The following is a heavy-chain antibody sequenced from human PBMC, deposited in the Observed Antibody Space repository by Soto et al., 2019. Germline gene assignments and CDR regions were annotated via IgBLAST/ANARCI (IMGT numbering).Heavy chain of an antibody. CDR1: GFTFSGHG. J-gene: IGHJ3*02. CDR3: ARGGGFGEQYSDAFDI. D-gene: IGHD3-10*01. V-gene: IGHV3-13*01. Sequence: EVQLVETGGGLVQAGGSLRLSCAASGFTFSGHGMHWVRQASGESLEWVSVIGTSGHAFYADSVKGRFTNTREDAKNSVYLQMNSLEDGDTAVYYCARGGGFGEQYSDAFDIWGQGTMVTVSS. CDR2: IGTSGHA.